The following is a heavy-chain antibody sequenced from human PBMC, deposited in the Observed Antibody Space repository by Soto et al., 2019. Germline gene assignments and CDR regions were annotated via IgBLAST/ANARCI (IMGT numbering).Heavy chain of an antibody. CDR3: AGEALGATRWFDP. V-gene: IGHV3-21*01. CDR2: ISSSSSYI. J-gene: IGHJ5*02. Sequence: PGGSLRLSCAASGFTFSSYSMNWVRQAPGKGLVWVSSISSSSSYIYYADSVKGRFTISRDNAKNSLYLQMNSLRAEDTAVYYCAGEALGATRWFDPWGQGTLVTVSS. CDR1: GFTFSSYS. D-gene: IGHD1-26*01.